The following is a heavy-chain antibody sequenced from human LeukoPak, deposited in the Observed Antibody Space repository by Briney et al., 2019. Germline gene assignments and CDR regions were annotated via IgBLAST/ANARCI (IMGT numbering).Heavy chain of an antibody. V-gene: IGHV4-4*02. CDR3: AREVASYYFDY. CDR1: GGSISSSNW. CDR2: IYHSGST. D-gene: IGHD2-2*01. J-gene: IGHJ4*02. Sequence: SETLSLTCTVSGGSISSSNWWSWVRQPPGKGLEWIGKIYHSGSTNHNPSLKSRVTISVDKSKNQFSLKLSSVTAADTAVYYCAREVASYYFDYWGQGTLVTVSS.